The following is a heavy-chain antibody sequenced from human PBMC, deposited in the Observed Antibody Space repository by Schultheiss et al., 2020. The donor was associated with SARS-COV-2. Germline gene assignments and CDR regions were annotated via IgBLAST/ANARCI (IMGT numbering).Heavy chain of an antibody. V-gene: IGHV4-59*12. CDR1: GGSISSYY. Sequence: SETLSLTCTVSGGSISSYYWSWIRQPPGKGLEWIGSIYYSGSTYYNPSLKSLVTISVDTSKNQFSLKLSSVTAADTAVYYCARGGVATDDGYYFDYWGQGTLVTVSS. CDR3: ARGGVATDDGYYFDY. CDR2: IYYSGST. J-gene: IGHJ4*02. D-gene: IGHD5-12*01.